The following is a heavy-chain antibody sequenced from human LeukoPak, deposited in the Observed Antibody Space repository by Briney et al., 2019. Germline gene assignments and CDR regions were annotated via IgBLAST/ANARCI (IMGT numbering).Heavy chain of an antibody. CDR1: GGSISSTSYY. CDR2: IYYSGST. V-gene: IGHV4-39*07. CDR3: ARGMREWLRTYYYYMDV. Sequence: SETLSLTCTVSGGSISSTSYYWGWIRQPPGKGLEWIGSIYYSGSTYYNPSLKSRVTISVDTSKNQFSLKLSSVTAADTAVYYCARGMREWLRTYYYYMDVWGKGTTVTISS. J-gene: IGHJ6*03. D-gene: IGHD5-12*01.